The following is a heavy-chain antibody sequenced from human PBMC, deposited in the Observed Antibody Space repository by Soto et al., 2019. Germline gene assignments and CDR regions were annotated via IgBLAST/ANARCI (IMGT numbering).Heavy chain of an antibody. V-gene: IGHV3-33*01. D-gene: IGHD3-10*01. CDR1: GFTFSSYG. J-gene: IGHJ4*02. CDR2: IWYDGSNK. Sequence: GGSLRLSCAASGFTFSSYGMHWVRQAPGKGLEWVAVIWYDGSNKYYADSVKGRFTISRDNSKNTLYLQMNSLRAEDTAVYYCARAMVRGVPTLIVYWGQGTLVTVSS. CDR3: ARAMVRGVPTLIVY.